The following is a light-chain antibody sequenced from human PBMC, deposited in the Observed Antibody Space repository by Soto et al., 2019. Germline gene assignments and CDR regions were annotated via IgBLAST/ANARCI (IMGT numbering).Light chain of an antibody. CDR1: QSISSW. J-gene: IGKJ3*01. CDR3: QQYNSYFT. CDR2: DAS. Sequence: DIQMTQSPSTLSASVGDRVTITCRASQSISSWLAWYQQKPGKAPKLLIYDASILESGVPSRFSGSGSGTEFTLTISSLQPDDFANYYCQQYNSYFTFGPGTKVDIK. V-gene: IGKV1-5*01.